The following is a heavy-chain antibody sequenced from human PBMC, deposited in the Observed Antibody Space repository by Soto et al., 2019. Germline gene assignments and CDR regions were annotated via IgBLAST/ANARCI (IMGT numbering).Heavy chain of an antibody. V-gene: IGHV3-23*01. CDR1: GFTFSSYA. D-gene: IGHD1-7*01. Sequence: GGSLRLSCAASGFTFSSYAMSWVRQAPGKGLEWVSAISGSGGSTYYADSVKGRFTISRDNSKNTLYLQMNSLRAEDTAVYYCAKHWNYEGNLNYYYYYMDVWGKGTTVTVSS. CDR2: ISGSGGST. CDR3: AKHWNYEGNLNYYYYYMDV. J-gene: IGHJ6*03.